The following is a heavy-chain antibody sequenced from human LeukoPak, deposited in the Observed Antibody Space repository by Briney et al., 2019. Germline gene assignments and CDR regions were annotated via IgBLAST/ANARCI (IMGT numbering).Heavy chain of an antibody. CDR3: AGLLVGAGFYYFDY. V-gene: IGHV4-59*08. Sequence: KSSETLSLTCTVSGGSISSYYWSWIRQPPGKGLEWIGYIYYSGSTNYNPSLKSRVTISVDTSKNQFSLKLSSVTAADTAVYYCAGLLVGAGFYYFDYWGQGTLVTVSS. CDR1: GGSISSYY. CDR2: IYYSGST. J-gene: IGHJ4*02. D-gene: IGHD1-26*01.